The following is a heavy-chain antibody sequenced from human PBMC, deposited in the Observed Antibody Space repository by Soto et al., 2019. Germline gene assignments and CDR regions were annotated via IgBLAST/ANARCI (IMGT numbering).Heavy chain of an antibody. J-gene: IGHJ6*02. CDR1: GGSITNYY. V-gene: IGHV4-59*01. D-gene: IGHD2-2*01. CDR2: IYYSGST. CDR3: ARDGTAVTTGYYGLDV. Sequence: QVQLQASGPGLVKPSETLSLTCTVSGGSITNYYWSWLRQSPGKGLAWIGFIYYSGSTNYSPSLKSRVTISVSTSKNQFSLQMTSVTAADTGVYYCARDGTAVTTGYYGLDVWGQGTTVTVSS.